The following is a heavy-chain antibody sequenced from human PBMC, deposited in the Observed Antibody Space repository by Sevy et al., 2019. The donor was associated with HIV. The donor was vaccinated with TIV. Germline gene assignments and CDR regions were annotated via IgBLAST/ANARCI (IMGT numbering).Heavy chain of an antibody. CDR3: ARDGRGTMVTYFDY. CDR1: GYSISSGYY. V-gene: IGHV4-38-2*02. Sequence: SETLSLTCTVSGYSISSGYYWGWIRQPPEKGLGWIGTIYHSGSAYYDPSLKSRVTISVDTSKNQFSLKLSSVTAADTAVYYCARDGRGTMVTYFDYWGQGILVTVSS. D-gene: IGHD5-18*01. CDR2: IYHSGSA. J-gene: IGHJ4*02.